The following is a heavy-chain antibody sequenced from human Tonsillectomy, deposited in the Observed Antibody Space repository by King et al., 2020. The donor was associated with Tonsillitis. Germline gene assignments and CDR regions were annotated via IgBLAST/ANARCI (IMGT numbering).Heavy chain of an antibody. CDR2: IYYSGST. V-gene: IGHV4-30-4*01. CDR3: ASDPLFDY. CDR1: GGSISSGDYY. J-gene: IGHJ4*02. Sequence: VQLQESGPGLVKPSQTLSLTCTVSGGSISSGDYYWRWIRQPPGQGLEWIGYIYYSGSTYYNPPLKSRVTISIDTSKNQFSLNLSSVTAADTAVYYCASDPLFDYWGQGTLVTVSS.